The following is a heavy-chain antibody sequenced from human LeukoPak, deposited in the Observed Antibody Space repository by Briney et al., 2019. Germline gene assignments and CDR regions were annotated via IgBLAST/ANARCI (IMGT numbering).Heavy chain of an antibody. V-gene: IGHV4-31*03. CDR2: TYYSGST. D-gene: IGHD6-19*01. CDR1: GGSISSGGYY. Sequence: PSETLSLTCTVSGGSISSGGYYWTWIRQHPGKGLEWIGYTYYSGSTYYNPSLKSRVTISVDKSKNQFSLKLSSVTAADTAVYYCARGKSGWYQLRNWFDPWGQGTLVTVSS. J-gene: IGHJ5*02. CDR3: ARGKSGWYQLRNWFDP.